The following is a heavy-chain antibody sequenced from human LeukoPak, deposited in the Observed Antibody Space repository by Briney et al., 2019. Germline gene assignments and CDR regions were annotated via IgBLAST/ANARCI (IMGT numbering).Heavy chain of an antibody. J-gene: IGHJ4*02. CDR1: GFTFRNYG. V-gene: IGHV3-23*01. Sequence: PGGSLRLSCAASGFTFRNYGMSWVRQAPGKGLEWVSAISGNDGRTYYADSVKGRFTISRDNSKNTLYLQMNSLRAEDTAVYYCAKWFYGSGIDYWGQGTLVTVSS. CDR2: ISGNDGRT. D-gene: IGHD3-10*01. CDR3: AKWFYGSGIDY.